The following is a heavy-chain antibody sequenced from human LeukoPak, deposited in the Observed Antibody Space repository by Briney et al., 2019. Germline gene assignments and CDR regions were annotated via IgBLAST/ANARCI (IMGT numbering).Heavy chain of an antibody. CDR2: INPSGGST. CDR1: GYTFTSYY. V-gene: IGHV1-46*01. CDR3: AILSPGIAVAGTVSSDY. D-gene: IGHD6-19*01. J-gene: IGHJ4*02. Sequence: ASVKVSCKASGYTFTSYYMHWVRQAPGQGLEWMGIINPSGGSTSYAQKFQGRVTMTRDTSTSTVYMELSSLRSEDTAVYYCAILSPGIAVAGTVSSDYWGQGTLVTVSS.